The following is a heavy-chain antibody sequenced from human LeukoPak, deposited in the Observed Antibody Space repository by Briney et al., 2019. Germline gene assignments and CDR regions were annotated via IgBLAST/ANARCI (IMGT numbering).Heavy chain of an antibody. CDR1: GYTFTGYY. V-gene: IGHV1-2*02. CDR3: ARSSSSVGWFDP. CDR2: INPNSGGT. Sequence: ASVKVSCKASGYTFTGYYMHWVRQAPGQGLEWMGWINPNSGGTNYAQKFQGRVTMTRDTSISTAYMELSRLRSDDTAVYYCARSSSSVGWFDPWGQGTLITVSS. D-gene: IGHD6-25*01. J-gene: IGHJ5*02.